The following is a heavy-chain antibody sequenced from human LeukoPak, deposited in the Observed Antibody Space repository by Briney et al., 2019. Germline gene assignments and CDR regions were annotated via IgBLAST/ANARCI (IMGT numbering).Heavy chain of an antibody. J-gene: IGHJ4*02. Sequence: GRSLRLCCAASGFTFSSYGMHWVRQAPGKGLEWGAVISYDGSNKYYADSVKVRFTISRDNSKNTLYLQMNSLKAEDTAVYYRARDLQLCTTSDTRAGEQVGYWGQGPLVPVPS. D-gene: IGHD3-16*01. CDR3: ARDLQLCTTSDTRAGEQVGY. CDR1: GFTFSSYG. V-gene: IGHV3-30*03. CDR2: ISYDGSNK.